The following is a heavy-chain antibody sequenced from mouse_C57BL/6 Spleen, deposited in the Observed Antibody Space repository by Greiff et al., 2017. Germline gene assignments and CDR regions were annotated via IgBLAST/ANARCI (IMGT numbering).Heavy chain of an antibody. CDR3: ARYPHYYGSSYWYVDV. CDR1: GYAFSSYW. Sequence: VQLQQSGAELVKPGASVKISCKASGYAFSSYWMNWVKQRPGKGLEWIGQIYPGDGDTNYNGKFKGQATLTADKSSSTAYMQLSSLTSEDSAVYFCARYPHYYGSSYWYVDVWGTGTTVTVSS. CDR2: IYPGDGDT. V-gene: IGHV1-80*01. J-gene: IGHJ1*03. D-gene: IGHD1-1*01.